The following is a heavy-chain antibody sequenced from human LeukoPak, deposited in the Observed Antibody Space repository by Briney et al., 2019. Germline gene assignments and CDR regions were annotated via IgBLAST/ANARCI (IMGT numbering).Heavy chain of an antibody. V-gene: IGHV3-64*01. CDR1: GFTFSSYA. D-gene: IGHD3-9*01. CDR2: ISSNGGST. CDR3: ARGRWGAKYYDILTGSSDYDY. J-gene: IGHJ4*02. Sequence: TGGSLRLSCAASGFTFSSYAMHWVRQAPGKGREYVSAISSNGGSTYYANSVKGRFTISRDNSKNTLYLQMGSLRAEDMAVYYCARGRWGAKYYDILTGSSDYDYWGQGTLVTVSS.